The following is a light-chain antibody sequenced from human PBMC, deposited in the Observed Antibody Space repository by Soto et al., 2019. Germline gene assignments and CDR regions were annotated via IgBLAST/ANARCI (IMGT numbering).Light chain of an antibody. CDR3: QQRSNWPPT. J-gene: IGKJ1*01. CDR1: QSVRSL. CDR2: AAS. V-gene: IGKV3-11*01. Sequence: EIVLTQSPSTLSLSTGERAALSCRASQSVRSLLAWYQQKPGQAPRLLIYAASNRATGIPARFSGSGSGTDFTLTISSLEPEDFAVYYCQQRSNWPPTFGQGTKVDIK.